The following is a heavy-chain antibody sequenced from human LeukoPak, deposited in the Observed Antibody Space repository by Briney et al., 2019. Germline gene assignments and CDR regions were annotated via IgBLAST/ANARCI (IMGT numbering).Heavy chain of an antibody. CDR3: ARDGHAYGHGSPHY. CDR1: RFTFSDYY. CDR2: ISSSGSTK. D-gene: IGHD3-10*01. J-gene: IGHJ4*02. Sequence: GGSLTLSCTASRFTFSDYYISCIRQAPGKGLEWASYISSSGSTKYYADSVKGRFTISRDNAKNSYLQMNSLRAEETAVYYCARDGHAYGHGSPHYWGQGTLVTVSS. V-gene: IGHV3-11*01.